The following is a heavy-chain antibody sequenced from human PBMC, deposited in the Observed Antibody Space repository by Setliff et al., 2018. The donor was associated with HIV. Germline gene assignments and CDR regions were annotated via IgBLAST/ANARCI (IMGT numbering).Heavy chain of an antibody. J-gene: IGHJ4*02. CDR3: ARLPQD. V-gene: IGHV4-61*08. CDR2: IYDNEKT. Sequence: KPSETLSLTCSVSGGVSGGDMGVHDWSWIRQPPGKGLEWIGYIYDNEKTFYNPSLKSRVTITVDTSKNQISLQLTSVTAEDTALYYCARLPQDWGQGTLVTVS. CDR1: GGVSGGDMGVHD.